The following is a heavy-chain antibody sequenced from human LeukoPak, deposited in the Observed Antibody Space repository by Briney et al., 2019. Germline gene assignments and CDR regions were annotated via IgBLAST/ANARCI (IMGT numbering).Heavy chain of an antibody. Sequence: SGGSLRLSCAASGFTFSSYGMHWVRQAPGKGLEWVAFIRYDGSNKYYADSVKGRFTISRDNSKNTLYLQMNSLRAEDTAVYYCSKDRGRYFDWLLLVDYWGQGTLVTVSS. CDR1: GFTFSSYG. V-gene: IGHV3-30*02. CDR3: SKDRGRYFDWLLLVDY. D-gene: IGHD3-9*01. J-gene: IGHJ4*02. CDR2: IRYDGSNK.